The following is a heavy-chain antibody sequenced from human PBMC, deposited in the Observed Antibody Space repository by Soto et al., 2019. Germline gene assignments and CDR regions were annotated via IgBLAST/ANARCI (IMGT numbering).Heavy chain of an antibody. D-gene: IGHD5-12*01. Sequence: GGSLRLSCAASGFTCSSYGMHWVRQAPGKGLEWVAVIWYDGSNKYYADSVKGRFTISRDNSKNTLYLQMNSLRAEDTAVYYCARGKVATPRGYGMDVWGQGTTVTVSS. J-gene: IGHJ6*02. CDR1: GFTCSSYG. CDR2: IWYDGSNK. V-gene: IGHV3-33*01. CDR3: ARGKVATPRGYGMDV.